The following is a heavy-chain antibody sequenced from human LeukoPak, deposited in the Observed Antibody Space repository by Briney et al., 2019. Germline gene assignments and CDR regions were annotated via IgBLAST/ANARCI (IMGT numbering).Heavy chain of an antibody. CDR2: IYTSGST. CDR1: GGSISSYY. J-gene: IGHJ6*02. Sequence: SETLSLTCTVSGGSISSYYWSWIRQPAGKGLERIGRIYTSGSTNYNPSLKSRVTMSVDTSKNQFSLKLSSVTAADTAVYYCARTMVTKNGTYGMDVWGQGTTVTVSS. V-gene: IGHV4-4*07. CDR3: ARTMVTKNGTYGMDV. D-gene: IGHD4-17*01.